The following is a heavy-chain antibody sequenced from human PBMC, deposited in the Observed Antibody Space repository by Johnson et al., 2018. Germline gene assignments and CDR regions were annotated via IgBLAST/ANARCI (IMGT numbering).Heavy chain of an antibody. CDR1: GFTFSSYG. CDR3: ARVYCTNGVCYSPLDAFDI. V-gene: IGHV3-30*03. CDR2: ISYDGSNK. D-gene: IGHD2-8*01. J-gene: IGHJ3*02. Sequence: QVQLVQSGGGVVQPGRSLRLSCAASGFTFSSYGMHWVRQAPGKGLEWVAVISYDGSNKYYADSVKGRFTISRDNAKNSLYLQMNSLRAEDTAVYYCARVYCTNGVCYSPLDAFDIWGQGTMVTVSS.